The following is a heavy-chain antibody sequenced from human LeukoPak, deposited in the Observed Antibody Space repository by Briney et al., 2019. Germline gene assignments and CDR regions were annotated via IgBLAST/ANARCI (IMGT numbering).Heavy chain of an antibody. CDR2: IWYDGSNK. CDR3: ARDPGHSGWYGDY. Sequence: GGSLRLSCAASGFTFSSYGMHWVRQAPGKGLEWVSIIWYDGSNKYYADYVKGRFIISKDNSKNTLYMQMNRLRAEDTAVYYCARDPGHSGWYGDYWGQGTLVSVSS. J-gene: IGHJ4*02. D-gene: IGHD6-19*01. V-gene: IGHV3-33*01. CDR1: GFTFSSYG.